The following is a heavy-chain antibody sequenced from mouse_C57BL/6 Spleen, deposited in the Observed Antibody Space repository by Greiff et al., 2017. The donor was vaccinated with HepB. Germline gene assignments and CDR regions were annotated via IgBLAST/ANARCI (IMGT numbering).Heavy chain of an antibody. Sequence: QVQLQQPGAELVKPGASVKVSCKASGYTFTSYWMHWVKQRPGQGLEWIGRIHPSDSDTNYNQKFKGKATLTVDKSSSTAYMQLSSLTSEDSAVYYCAIEYYGSSPWYFDVWGTGTTVTVSS. CDR2: IHPSDSDT. CDR3: AIEYYGSSPWYFDV. CDR1: GYTFTSYW. D-gene: IGHD1-1*01. J-gene: IGHJ1*03. V-gene: IGHV1-74*01.